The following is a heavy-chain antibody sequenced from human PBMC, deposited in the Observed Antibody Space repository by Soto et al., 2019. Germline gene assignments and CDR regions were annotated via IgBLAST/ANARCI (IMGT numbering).Heavy chain of an antibody. Sequence: SETLSLTCTVSGVSITTSSYFWGWIRQPPGKGLEWIGSVYYSGSTYYNPSLKSRVTISVDTSKNQFSLKLTSVTAADTAAYYCANTLRGDYYFFQHCRQGTLVTVSS. V-gene: IGHV4-39*01. CDR2: VYYSGST. CDR3: ANTLRGDYYFFQH. J-gene: IGHJ1*01. CDR1: GVSITTSSYF. D-gene: IGHD2-21*02.